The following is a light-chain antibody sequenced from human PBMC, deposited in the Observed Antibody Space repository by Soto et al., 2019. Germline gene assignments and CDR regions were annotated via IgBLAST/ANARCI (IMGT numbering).Light chain of an antibody. CDR2: TAS. Sequence: DIQMTQSPSSLSASVGDRVTITCRASQSISHFLNWYQQKPGRAPKLLIYTASRLQAGVPSRLSGSGSGTDFTLTITSLQPEDFATYYCQQSYTAPYTFGQGTKVEIK. J-gene: IGKJ2*01. V-gene: IGKV1-39*01. CDR3: QQSYTAPYT. CDR1: QSISHF.